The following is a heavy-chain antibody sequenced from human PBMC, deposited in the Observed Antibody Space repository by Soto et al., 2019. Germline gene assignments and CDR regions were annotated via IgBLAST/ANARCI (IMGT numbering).Heavy chain of an antibody. V-gene: IGHV1-2*04. J-gene: IGHJ6*02. Sequence: ASVKVSCKASGYTFTGYYMHWVRQAPGQGLEWMGWINPNSGGTNYAQKFQGWVTMTRDTSISTAYMELSRLRSDDTAVYYCARGGPWVLSYYYYGMDVWGQGTTVTVSS. CDR3: ARGGPWVLSYYYYGMDV. D-gene: IGHD3-9*01. CDR2: INPNSGGT. CDR1: GYTFTGYY.